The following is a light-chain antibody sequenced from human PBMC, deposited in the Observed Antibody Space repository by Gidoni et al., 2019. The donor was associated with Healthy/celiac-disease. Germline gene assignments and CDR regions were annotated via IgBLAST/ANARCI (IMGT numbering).Light chain of an antibody. V-gene: IGKV2-28*01. CDR2: LGS. J-gene: IGKJ1*01. Sequence: DIVMTQSPLSLPVTPGEPASISCRSSQSLQHSNGYNYLDWYLQKPGQSPQLLIYLGSNRASGVPDRFSGSGSGTDFTLKISRVEAEDVGVDYCMQALQTLWTFGQGTKVEIK. CDR1: QSLQHSNGYNY. CDR3: MQALQTLWT.